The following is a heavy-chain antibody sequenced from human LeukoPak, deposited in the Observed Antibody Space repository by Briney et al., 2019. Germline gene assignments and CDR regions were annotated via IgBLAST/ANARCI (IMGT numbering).Heavy chain of an antibody. CDR3: AWVATYYFDD. J-gene: IGHJ4*02. V-gene: IGHV3-48*03. CDR1: GFTFSDYE. D-gene: IGHD1-26*01. Sequence: GGSLRLSRAASGFTFSDYEMNWIRQTPGKGLEWISYISSRGNTVYYADSVKGRFTISRDNAKNSLFLQMNNLRVEDTGVYYCAWVATYYFDDWGQGILVTVSS. CDR2: ISSRGNTV.